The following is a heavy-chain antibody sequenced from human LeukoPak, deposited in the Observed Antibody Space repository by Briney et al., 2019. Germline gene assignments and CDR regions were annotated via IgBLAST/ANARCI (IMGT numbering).Heavy chain of an antibody. V-gene: IGHV3-23*01. CDR2: ISGSGGST. CDR1: GFTFSSYA. Sequence: GGSLRLSCAASGFTFSSYAMSWVRQAPGKGLEWVSAISGSGGSTYYADSVKGRFTISRDNSKDTLYLQMNSLRAEDTAVYYCAKDKVEFAVEQYFQHWGQGTLVTVSS. D-gene: IGHD3-3*01. CDR3: AKDKVEFAVEQYFQH. J-gene: IGHJ1*01.